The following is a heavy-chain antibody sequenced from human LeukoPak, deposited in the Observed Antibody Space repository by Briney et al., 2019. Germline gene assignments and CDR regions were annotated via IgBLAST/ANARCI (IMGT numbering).Heavy chain of an antibody. Sequence: PSETLSLTCAVSGYSISSGYYWGWIRQPPGKGLEWIGSIYHSGSTYYNPSLKRRVTISVDTSKNQFSLKLSSVTAADTAVYYCARAPITMVRGVILNWFDPWGQGTLVTVSS. D-gene: IGHD3-10*01. CDR1: GYSISSGYY. CDR3: ARAPITMVRGVILNWFDP. V-gene: IGHV4-38-2*01. CDR2: IYHSGST. J-gene: IGHJ5*02.